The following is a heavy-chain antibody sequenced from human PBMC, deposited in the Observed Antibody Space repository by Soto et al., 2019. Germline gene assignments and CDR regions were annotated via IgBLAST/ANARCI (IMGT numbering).Heavy chain of an antibody. CDR3: ARGAVCGGVPGCRDMDG. CDR1: GYNFISHS. CDR2: ISAYNGNT. Sequence: QIQLVQSGGEVKKPGASVKVSCKSSGYNFISHSITWVRQAPGQGLEWVGRISAYNGNTNHAQKFQGRLTMTTDTSTSTAYMELRSLRSDDTAVNYCARGAVCGGVPGCRDMDGWGHGTAVTVSS. V-gene: IGHV1-18*01. D-gene: IGHD2-21*01. J-gene: IGHJ6*02.